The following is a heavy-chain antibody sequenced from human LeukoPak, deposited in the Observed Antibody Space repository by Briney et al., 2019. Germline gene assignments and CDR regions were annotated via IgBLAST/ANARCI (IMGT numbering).Heavy chain of an antibody. CDR1: GYSFTSYW. J-gene: IGHJ6*03. V-gene: IGHV5-51*01. D-gene: IGHD6-13*01. Sequence: GESLKISCKGSGYSFTSYWIGWVRQMPGKGLEWMGIIYPGDSDTRYSPSFQGQVTISADKSISTAYLQWSSLKASDTAMYYRARGISSSWYDYYYYYMDVWGKGTTVTVSS. CDR3: ARGISSSWYDYYYYYMDV. CDR2: IYPGDSDT.